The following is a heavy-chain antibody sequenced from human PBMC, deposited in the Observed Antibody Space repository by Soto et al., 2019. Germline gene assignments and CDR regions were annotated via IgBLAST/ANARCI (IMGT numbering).Heavy chain of an antibody. J-gene: IGHJ6*03. CDR3: AKEGTTVPDWNDVPNYYMDV. D-gene: IGHD1-1*01. CDR2: ISWNSGSI. CDR1: GFTFDDYA. Sequence: GGSLRLSCAASGFTFDDYAMHWVRQAPGKGLEWVSGISWNSGSIGYADSVKGRFTISRDNAKNSLYLQMNSLRAEDTALYYCAKEGTTVPDWNDVPNYYMDVWGKGTTVTVSS. V-gene: IGHV3-9*01.